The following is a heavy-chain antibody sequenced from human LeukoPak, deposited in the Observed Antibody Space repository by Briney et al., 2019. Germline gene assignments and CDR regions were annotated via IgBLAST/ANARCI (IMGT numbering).Heavy chain of an antibody. D-gene: IGHD6-13*01. CDR1: GYTFTNYG. CDR2: ISTYNGNT. J-gene: IGHJ4*02. Sequence: ASVKVSCKASGYTFTNYGLSLARQAPGQGLEWMGWISTYNGNTNYAQKFQGRVTMTTDTSTSTGYMEMRSLRSDDTAVYYCARGGVSNSWYRTPDYWGQGTLVTVSS. V-gene: IGHV1-18*01. CDR3: ARGGVSNSWYRTPDY.